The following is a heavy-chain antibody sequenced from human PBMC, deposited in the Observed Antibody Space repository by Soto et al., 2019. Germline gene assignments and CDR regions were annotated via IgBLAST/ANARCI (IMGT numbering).Heavy chain of an antibody. CDR3: AQEGVNDFDH. D-gene: IGHD1-1*01. J-gene: IGHJ4*02. CDR1: GFTFSSSA. V-gene: IGHV3-23*01. CDR2: MSGSGGRT. Sequence: EVQLLESGGGLVQSGGSLRLSCAASGFTFSSSAMSWVRQAPGKGLEWVSGMSGSGGRTYYADSVKGRFTISRDNSQTTFYLEMNSLRAEDTGVYYCAQEGVNDFDHWGQGILVTVSS.